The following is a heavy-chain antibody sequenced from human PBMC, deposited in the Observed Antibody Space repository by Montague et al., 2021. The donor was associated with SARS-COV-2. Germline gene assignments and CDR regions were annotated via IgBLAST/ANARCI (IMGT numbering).Heavy chain of an antibody. Sequence: SETLSLTCAVYGGSFNNYYWSWIRQPAGKGLEWIGRIYTSGSTNYNPSLKSRVTMSVDTSKNQFSLKLSSVTAADTAVYYCARDLIVYDYVWGSYRPYGMDVWGQGTTVTVSS. D-gene: IGHD3-16*02. J-gene: IGHJ6*02. CDR3: ARDLIVYDYVWGSYRPYGMDV. V-gene: IGHV4-4*07. CDR1: GGSFNNYY. CDR2: IYTSGST.